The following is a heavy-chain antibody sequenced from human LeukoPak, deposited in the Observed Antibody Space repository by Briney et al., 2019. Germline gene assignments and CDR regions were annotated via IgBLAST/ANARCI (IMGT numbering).Heavy chain of an antibody. CDR1: GFAFSNYP. CDR2: ISYHPNNK. Sequence: GGSLRLSCEASGFAFSNYPMHWVRQAPGKGLEWVAIISYHPNNKNYGDSVKGRFTISRDNSKNTLYLQMNSLRAEDTAVYYCAKTGTITMVRGAPDYWGQGTLVTVSS. J-gene: IGHJ4*02. V-gene: IGHV3-30*18. D-gene: IGHD3-10*01. CDR3: AKTGTITMVRGAPDY.